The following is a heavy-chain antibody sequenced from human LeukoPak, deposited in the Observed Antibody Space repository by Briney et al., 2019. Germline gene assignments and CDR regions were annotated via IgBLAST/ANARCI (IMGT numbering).Heavy chain of an antibody. D-gene: IGHD5-12*01. CDR1: GYTFTSYD. V-gene: IGHV1-8*01. J-gene: IGHJ6*02. Sequence: ASVKVSCKASGYTFTSYDINWVRQATGQGPEWMGWMNPNSGNTGYAQKFQGRVTMTRNTSISTAYMELSSLRSEDTAVYYCARGSLVATIRRGMDVWGQGTTVTVSS. CDR2: MNPNSGNT. CDR3: ARGSLVATIRRGMDV.